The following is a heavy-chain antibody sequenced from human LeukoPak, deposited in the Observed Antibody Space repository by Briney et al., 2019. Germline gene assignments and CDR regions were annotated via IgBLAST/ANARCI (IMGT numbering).Heavy chain of an antibody. Sequence: GGSLRLSCAASGFTFSSYSMNWVRQAPGKGLEWVSAISGSGGSTYYADSVKGRFTISRDNSKNTLYLQMNSLRAEDTAVYYCAKGAVAGVGHRYYYYYMDVWGKGTTVTVSS. CDR1: GFTFSSYS. V-gene: IGHV3-23*01. CDR3: AKGAVAGVGHRYYYYYMDV. J-gene: IGHJ6*03. CDR2: ISGSGGST. D-gene: IGHD6-19*01.